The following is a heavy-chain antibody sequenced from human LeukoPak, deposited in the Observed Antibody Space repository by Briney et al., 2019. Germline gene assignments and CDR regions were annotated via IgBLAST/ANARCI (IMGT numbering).Heavy chain of an antibody. CDR3: ARVSSARVGAQTG. CDR2: INPNSDGT. CDR1: GYIFTGYY. D-gene: IGHD1-26*01. V-gene: IGHV1-2*02. J-gene: IGHJ4*02. Sequence: ASVKVSCKASGYIFTGYYMHWVRQAPGQGLEWMGWINPNSDGTNYAQKFQGRVTMTRDTSISTAYMELSRLRSDDTAVYYCARVSSARVGAQTGWGQGTLVTVSS.